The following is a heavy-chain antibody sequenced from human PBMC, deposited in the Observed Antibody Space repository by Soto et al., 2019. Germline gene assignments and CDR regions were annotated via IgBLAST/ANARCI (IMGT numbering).Heavy chain of an antibody. J-gene: IGHJ4*02. CDR1: GFTFSSYG. CDR3: ARGGNSGSNDY. V-gene: IGHV3-33*01. D-gene: IGHD5-12*01. CDR2: IWYDGSNK. Sequence: PVGSLRLSCAASGFTFSSYGMHWVRQAPGKGLEWVAVIWYDGSNKYYADSVKGRFTISRDNSKNTLYLQMNSLRAEDTAVYYCARGGNSGSNDYWGQGTLVTVSS.